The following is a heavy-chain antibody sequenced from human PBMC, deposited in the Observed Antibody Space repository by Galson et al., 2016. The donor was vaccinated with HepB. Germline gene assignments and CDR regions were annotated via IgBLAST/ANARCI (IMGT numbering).Heavy chain of an antibody. J-gene: IGHJ6*04. V-gene: IGHV3-23*01. CDR2: ISRRGDST. CDR3: VQGSTAPAV. D-gene: IGHD1-26*01. Sequence: SLRPSCAASGFTFNNYGMTWVRQAPRKGLEVVTSISRRGDSTDYADSVKGRFTISRDNSKNTLSLQMNSLRAEDTAVYYCVQGSTAPAVWGKGTTVTVSS. CDR1: GFTFNNYG.